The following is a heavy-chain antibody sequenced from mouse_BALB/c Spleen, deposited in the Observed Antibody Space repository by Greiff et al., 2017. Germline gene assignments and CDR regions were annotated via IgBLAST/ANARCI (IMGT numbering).Heavy chain of an antibody. CDR1: GYTFTDYY. CDR2: IIPINGDT. CDR3: ARRGNRLAYYFGY. Sequence: VQLPQSGPELVKPGASVKMSCKASGYTFTDYYMKWVKQSHGKGLEWIGDIIPINGDTFYNQKFKGKATLTVDNSSSTAYMQLNSLTSADSAVYYCARRGNRLAYYFGYWGQGTTVTVSA. J-gene: IGHJ2*01. V-gene: IGHV1-26*01.